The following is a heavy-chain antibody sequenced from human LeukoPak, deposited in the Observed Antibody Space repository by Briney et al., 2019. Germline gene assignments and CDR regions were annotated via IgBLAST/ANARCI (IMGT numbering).Heavy chain of an antibody. CDR2: MNPNSGNT. Sequence: ASVKVSCKASGYTFTSYDINWVRQATGQGLEWMGWMNPNSGNTGYAQKFRGRVTITRNTSISTAYMELSSLRSEDTAVYYCARGIHYYYYYYMDVWGKGTTVTVSS. V-gene: IGHV1-8*03. J-gene: IGHJ6*03. CDR3: ARGIHYYYYYYMDV. CDR1: GYTFTSYD.